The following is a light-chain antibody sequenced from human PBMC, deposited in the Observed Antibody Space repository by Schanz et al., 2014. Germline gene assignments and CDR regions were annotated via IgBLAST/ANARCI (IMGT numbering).Light chain of an antibody. CDR1: QDISSW. CDR3: QEYEGSLYT. V-gene: IGKV1-12*01. J-gene: IGKJ2*01. CDR2: AAS. Sequence: DIQMTQSPSSVSASVGARVTITCRASQDISSWLAWYQQKPGRAPKLLIYAASTLQTGVPSRFSGRGSGTEFTLTITSLQPEDCGSYFCQEYEGSLYTFGQGTKVGIK.